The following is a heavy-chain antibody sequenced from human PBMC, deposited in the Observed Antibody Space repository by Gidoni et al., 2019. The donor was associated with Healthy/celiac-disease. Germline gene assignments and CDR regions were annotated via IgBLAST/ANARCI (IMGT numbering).Heavy chain of an antibody. J-gene: IGHJ6*02. Sequence: QVQLVESGGGVVQPGRSLRLSCAASGFTFSSYGMHWVRQAPGKGLEWVAVIWYDGSNKYYADSVKGRFTISRDNSKNTLYLQMNSLRAEDTAVYYCARGVVGYYYGSGTNAGSHYYYYGMDVWGQGTTVTVSS. D-gene: IGHD3-10*01. CDR2: IWYDGSNK. CDR3: ARGVVGYYYGSGTNAGSHYYYYGMDV. V-gene: IGHV3-33*01. CDR1: GFTFSSYG.